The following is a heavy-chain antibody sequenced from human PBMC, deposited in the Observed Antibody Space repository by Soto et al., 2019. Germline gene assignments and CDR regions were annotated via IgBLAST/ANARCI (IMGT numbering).Heavy chain of an antibody. J-gene: IGHJ6*02. CDR1: GGSFSGYY. Sequence: QVQLQQWGAGLLKPSETLSLTCAVYGGSFSGYYWSWIRQPPGKGLEWIGEINHSGSTNYNPSLKSRVTISVDTSKNQFSLKLSSVTAADTAVYYCASGDYFSYYYYGMDVWGQGTTVTVSS. CDR2: INHSGST. V-gene: IGHV4-34*01. CDR3: ASGDYFSYYYYGMDV. D-gene: IGHD4-17*01.